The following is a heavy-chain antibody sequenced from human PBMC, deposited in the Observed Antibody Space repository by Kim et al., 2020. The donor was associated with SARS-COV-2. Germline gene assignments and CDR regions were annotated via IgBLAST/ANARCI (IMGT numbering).Heavy chain of an antibody. V-gene: IGHV4-59*08. CDR1: GGSISSYY. J-gene: IGHJ3*02. CDR2: IYYSGST. Sequence: SETLSLTCTVSGGSISSYYWSWIRQPPGKGLEWIGYIYYSGSTNYNPSLKSRVTISVDTSKNQFSLKLSSVTAADTAVYYCARRSVSVWGRRAFDIWGQGTMVTVSS. CDR3: ARRSVSVWGRRAFDI. D-gene: IGHD3-16*01.